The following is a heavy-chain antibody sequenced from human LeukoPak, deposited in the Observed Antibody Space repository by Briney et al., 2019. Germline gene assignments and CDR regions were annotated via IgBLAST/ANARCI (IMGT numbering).Heavy chain of an antibody. J-gene: IGHJ6*03. V-gene: IGHV3-23*01. CDR1: GFTFSSYA. CDR2: ISGSGGST. CDR3: AKSPYYYYYYMDV. Sequence: GGSLRLSCAASGFTFSSYAMSWVRQAPGKGLEWVSAISGSGGSTYYADSVKGRFTISRDNSKNTLYLQMNSLRAEDTAAYYCAKSPYYYYYYMDVWGKGTTVTVSS.